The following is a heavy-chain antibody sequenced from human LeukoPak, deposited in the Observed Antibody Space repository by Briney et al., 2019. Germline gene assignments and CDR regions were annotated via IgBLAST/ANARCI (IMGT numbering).Heavy chain of an antibody. CDR1: GGSISSYY. CDR2: IYYSGST. D-gene: IGHD1-14*01. V-gene: IGHV4-59*08. J-gene: IGHJ3*02. Sequence: SETLSLTWTVSGGSISSYYWSWIRQPRGKGLEWIGYIYYSGSTNYNPSLKSRVTISVDTSKNQFSLKLSSVTAADTAVYYCARLRVYPYAFDIWGQGTMVTVSS. CDR3: ARLRVYPYAFDI.